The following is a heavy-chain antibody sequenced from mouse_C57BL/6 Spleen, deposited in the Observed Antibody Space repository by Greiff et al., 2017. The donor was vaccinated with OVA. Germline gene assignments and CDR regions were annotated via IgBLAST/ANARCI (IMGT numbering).Heavy chain of an antibody. V-gene: IGHV8-8*01. CDR3: ARTALITTVPCWYFDV. CDR2: IWWGDAK. CDR1: GFSLSTFGMG. Sequence: QVTLKESGPGILQPSPTLSLTCSFSGFSLSTFGMGVGWLRQPSGKGLEWQAHIWWGDAKYYNTVLKSRPTISKATSNNQVFLKIANVDTADTATYYCARTALITTVPCWYFDVWGTGTTVTVSS. D-gene: IGHD1-1*01. J-gene: IGHJ1*03.